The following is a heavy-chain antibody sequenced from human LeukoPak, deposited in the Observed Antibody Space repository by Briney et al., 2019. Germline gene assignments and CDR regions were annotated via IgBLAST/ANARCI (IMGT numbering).Heavy chain of an antibody. CDR2: ILYDGSKK. D-gene: IGHD5-18*01. J-gene: IGHJ4*02. CDR1: GFTFNSYT. Sequence: GGSLRLSCAAPGFTFNSYTMHWVRRAPGKGLEWVALILYDGSKKYYAESVKDRFTISRDNSENTLYLQMNSLRADDTAVYYCARDRGYTFGHNFDYWGQGTLVTVSS. V-gene: IGHV3-30*04. CDR3: ARDRGYTFGHNFDY.